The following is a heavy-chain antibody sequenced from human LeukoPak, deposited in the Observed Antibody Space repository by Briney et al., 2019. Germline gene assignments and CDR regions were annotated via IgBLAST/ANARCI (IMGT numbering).Heavy chain of an antibody. CDR1: GYIFTSYG. V-gene: IGHV1-18*01. J-gene: IGHJ4*02. Sequence: ASVKVSCKASGYIFTSYGISWVRQAPGQGLEWMGWISAYNGNTNHAQNFQGRVTVTTETSTSTAYMELRSLRSDDTAVYYCARDRGGSGRGDYFDSWGQGTLVTVSS. CDR2: ISAYNGNT. CDR3: ARDRGGSGRGDYFDS. D-gene: IGHD3-16*01.